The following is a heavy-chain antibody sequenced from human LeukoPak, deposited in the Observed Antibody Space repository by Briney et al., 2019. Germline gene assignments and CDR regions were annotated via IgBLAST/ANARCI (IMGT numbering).Heavy chain of an antibody. CDR1: GGSISSGSYY. Sequence: SETLSLTCTVSGGSISSGSYYWSWTRQPAGKGLEWIGRIYTSGSTNYNPSLKSRVTISVDTSKNQFSLKLSSVTAADTAVYYCASTTRVAPDGRAEYFQHWGQGTLGIVSS. D-gene: IGHD5-12*01. CDR3: ASTTRVAPDGRAEYFQH. J-gene: IGHJ1*01. V-gene: IGHV4-61*02. CDR2: IYTSGST.